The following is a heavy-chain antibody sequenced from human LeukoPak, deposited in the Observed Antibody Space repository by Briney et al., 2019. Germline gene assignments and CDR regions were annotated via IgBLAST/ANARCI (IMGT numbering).Heavy chain of an antibody. Sequence: GGSLKLSCETSGIIVNSRAMSWVRQAPGKGLEWISYITSKSDTVHYSNSVEGRFTISRGNAKNSLYLQMNSLRAEDTAMYYCARDTRGESAYWGDGTLVTVSS. CDR1: GIIVNSRA. CDR3: ARDTRGESAY. V-gene: IGHV3-48*04. J-gene: IGHJ4*01. D-gene: IGHD2-2*01. CDR2: ITSKSDTV.